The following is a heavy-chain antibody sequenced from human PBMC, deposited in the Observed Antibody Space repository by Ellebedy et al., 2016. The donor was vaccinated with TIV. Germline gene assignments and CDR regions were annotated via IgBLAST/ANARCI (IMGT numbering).Heavy chain of an antibody. CDR2: ISGSGGST. V-gene: IGHV3-23*01. Sequence: GESLKISCAASGFTFSSYAMSWVRQAPGKGLEWVSAISGSGGSTYYADSVKGRFTISRDNSKNTLYLQMNSLRAEDTAVYYCARGGVQGAKNDYWGQGTLVTVSS. CDR1: GFTFSSYA. CDR3: ARGGVQGAKNDY. J-gene: IGHJ4*02. D-gene: IGHD3-10*01.